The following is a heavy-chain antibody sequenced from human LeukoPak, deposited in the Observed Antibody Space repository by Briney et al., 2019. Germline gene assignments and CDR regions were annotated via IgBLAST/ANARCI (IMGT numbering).Heavy chain of an antibody. CDR3: ARELVGATEGWDY. J-gene: IGHJ4*02. CDR2: INPNSGGT. D-gene: IGHD1-26*01. Sequence: ASVKVSCKASGYTFTGYYMHWVRQAPGQGLEWMGWINPNSGGTNYAQKFQGRVTMTRDTSISTAYMELSRLRSDDTAVYYCARELVGATEGWDYWGQGTLVTVSS. CDR1: GYTFTGYY. V-gene: IGHV1-2*02.